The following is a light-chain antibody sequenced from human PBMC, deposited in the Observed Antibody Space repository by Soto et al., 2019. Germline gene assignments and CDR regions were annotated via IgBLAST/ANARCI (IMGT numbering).Light chain of an antibody. J-gene: IGKJ2*01. V-gene: IGKV3-15*01. CDR1: QSVSSN. Sequence: EIVMTQSPATLPVSPGERATLSCRASQSVSSNIAWYQQKPGQSPRLLVYDASTRATAIPARFSGSGSGTEFTLTINTLQPEDFAVYYCQQYYQWPSYTFGQGTKVDIK. CDR2: DAS. CDR3: QQYYQWPSYT.